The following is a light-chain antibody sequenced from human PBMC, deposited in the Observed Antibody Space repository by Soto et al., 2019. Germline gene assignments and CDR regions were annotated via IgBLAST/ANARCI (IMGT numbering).Light chain of an antibody. CDR2: GAS. CDR3: QQYGSSPRT. V-gene: IGKV3-20*01. Sequence: EIVLTQSPGTLSLSPGERATLSCRASQSVSRSYLAWYQQKPGQAPRLLIYGASSRATGIPDRFSGSGSGTDFTLTISRLGPEVFAVYYCQQYGSSPRTFGQGTKVEIK. CDR1: QSVSRSY. J-gene: IGKJ1*01.